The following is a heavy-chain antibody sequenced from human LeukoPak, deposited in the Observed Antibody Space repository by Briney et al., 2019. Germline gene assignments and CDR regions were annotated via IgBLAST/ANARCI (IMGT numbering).Heavy chain of an antibody. CDR3: ANGYYGFPISGGNWFDP. Sequence: AGGSLRLSCVASGFTFSSYAMSWVRQAPGKGLEWVSAISGSGGSTYYADSVKGRFTISRDNSKNTLYLQMNSLRAEDTAVYYCANGYYGFPISGGNWFDPWGQGTLVTVSS. CDR2: ISGSGGST. V-gene: IGHV3-23*01. J-gene: IGHJ5*02. CDR1: GFTFSSYA. D-gene: IGHD3-10*01.